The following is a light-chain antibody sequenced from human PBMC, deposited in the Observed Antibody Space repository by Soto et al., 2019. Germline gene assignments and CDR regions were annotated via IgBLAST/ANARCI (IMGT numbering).Light chain of an antibody. CDR3: QNYKRAPLT. CDR1: QAIGNY. J-gene: IGKJ3*01. Sequence: DVPMDQSPSSLSASVEDRVTITCRTSQAIGNYLAWYQQKPGKVPKLLIFGASTLQSGVPSRFSGSGSGTDFTLTISSLQPEDAATYYCQNYKRAPLTFGPGTKVDIK. V-gene: IGKV1-27*01. CDR2: GAS.